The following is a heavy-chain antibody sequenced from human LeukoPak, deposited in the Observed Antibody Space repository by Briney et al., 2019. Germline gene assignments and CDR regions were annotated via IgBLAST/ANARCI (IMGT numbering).Heavy chain of an antibody. CDR2: IYFSGST. D-gene: IGHD3-16*01. CDR1: GGSISGSTYH. J-gene: IGHJ4*02. Sequence: KPSETLPLTCTVSGGSISGSTYHWGWIRQPPGKRLEWIGSIYFSGSTYYNPSLKSRVTISVDTSKNQFSLRLSSVTAADTAVYYCARLGDTQFDYWGQGTLVTVSS. V-gene: IGHV4-39*01. CDR3: ARLGDTQFDY.